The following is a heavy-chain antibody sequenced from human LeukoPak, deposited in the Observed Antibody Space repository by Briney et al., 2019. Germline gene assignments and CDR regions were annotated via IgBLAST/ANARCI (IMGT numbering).Heavy chain of an antibody. Sequence: SSETLSLTCTVSGSSISSYYWSWIRQPPGKELEWVGYIYHSGSTKYNPSLKSRVTISVDTSKNQFSLKLSSVTAADTAVYYCARVAPTSAFDIWGQGTMVTVSS. CDR1: GSSISSYY. D-gene: IGHD2/OR15-2a*01. V-gene: IGHV4-59*01. J-gene: IGHJ3*02. CDR2: IYHSGST. CDR3: ARVAPTSAFDI.